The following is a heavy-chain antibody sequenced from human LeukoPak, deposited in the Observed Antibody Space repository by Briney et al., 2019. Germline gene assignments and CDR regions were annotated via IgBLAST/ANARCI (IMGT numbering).Heavy chain of an antibody. CDR1: GFTFSTYG. V-gene: IGHV3-33*01. Sequence: GGSLRLSCAASGFTFSTYGMHWVRQAPGKGLGWVAVIWNDGSNKYYADSVKGRFTISRDNSKNTLYLQMNSLRAEDTAVYYCARGLEGFDYWGQGTLVTVSS. CDR3: ARGLEGFDY. CDR2: IWNDGSNK. J-gene: IGHJ4*02.